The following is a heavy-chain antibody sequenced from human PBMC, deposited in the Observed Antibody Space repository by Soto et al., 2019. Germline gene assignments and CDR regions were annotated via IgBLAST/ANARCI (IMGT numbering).Heavy chain of an antibody. J-gene: IGHJ4*02. CDR1: GDTFNFYS. V-gene: IGHV1-69*02. CDR3: ASSSGSGYRAFDS. D-gene: IGHD3-10*01. Sequence: QVQLVQSGAEVKKPGSSVRVSCKASGDTFNFYSINWVRQAPGLGLEWMGRINPILSMSNYAQRFQGRVTMTADKSTSTAYMELSSLRSEDTAMYYCASSSGSGYRAFDSWGQGALVTVSS. CDR2: INPILSMS.